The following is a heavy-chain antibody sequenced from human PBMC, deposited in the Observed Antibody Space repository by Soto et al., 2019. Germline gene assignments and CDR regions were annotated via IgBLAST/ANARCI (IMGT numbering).Heavy chain of an antibody. CDR1: GGSISSGDYY. CDR2: IYYSGST. D-gene: IGHD2-15*01. V-gene: IGHV4-30-4*01. Sequence: PSETLSLTCTVSGGSISSGDYYWSWIRQPPGKGLEWIGYIYYSGSTYYNPSLKSRVTISVDTSKNQFSLKLSSVTAADTAVYYCARDSSIVEETTDYYYGMDVWGQGTTVTVSS. CDR3: ARDSSIVEETTDYYYGMDV. J-gene: IGHJ6*02.